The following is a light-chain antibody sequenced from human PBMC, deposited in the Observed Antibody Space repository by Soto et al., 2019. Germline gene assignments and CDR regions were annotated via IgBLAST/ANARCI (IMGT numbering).Light chain of an antibody. CDR2: DND. CDR1: SSNIGNNY. Sequence: QSVLTQPPSVSAAPGQKVIISCSGSSSNIGNNYVSWYQQLPGTAPKLLIYDNDKRPSRFPDRFSGSKSGTSATLGITGLQTGDEADYYCGTWDSSLSAVVFGGGTKLTVL. J-gene: IGLJ3*02. V-gene: IGLV1-51*01. CDR3: GTWDSSLSAVV.